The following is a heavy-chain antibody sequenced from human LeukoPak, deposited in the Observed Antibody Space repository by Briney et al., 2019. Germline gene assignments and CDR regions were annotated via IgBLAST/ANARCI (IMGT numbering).Heavy chain of an antibody. Sequence: SETLSLTCTVSGYSISSGYYWGWIRQPPGKGLEWIGSIYHSGSTYYNPSLKSRVTISVDTSKNQFSLKLSSVTAADTAVYYCARRGYSYGTTHSYYFDYWGQGTLVTVSS. CDR1: GYSISSGYY. V-gene: IGHV4-38-2*02. D-gene: IGHD5-18*01. J-gene: IGHJ4*02. CDR2: IYHSGST. CDR3: ARRGYSYGTTHSYYFDY.